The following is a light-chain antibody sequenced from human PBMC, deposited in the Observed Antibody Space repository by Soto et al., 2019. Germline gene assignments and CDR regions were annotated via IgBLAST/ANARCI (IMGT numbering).Light chain of an antibody. Sequence: DIQMTQSPSSLSASVGDRVTITCRASQSISSYLNWYQQKPGKAPKLLIYAASSLQSGVPSRFSGSGSGTDFTLTNSSLQPEDFATYYCQQSYRTPWTFGQGTKVEIK. CDR3: QQSYRTPWT. CDR1: QSISSY. J-gene: IGKJ1*01. V-gene: IGKV1-39*01. CDR2: AAS.